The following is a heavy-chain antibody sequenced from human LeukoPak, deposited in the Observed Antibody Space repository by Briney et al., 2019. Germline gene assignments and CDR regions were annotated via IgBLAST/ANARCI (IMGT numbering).Heavy chain of an antibody. V-gene: IGHV4-34*01. CDR3: ARHVWSSSGSEAFDI. CDR2: INHSGST. CDR1: GGSFSGYY. D-gene: IGHD2-15*01. Sequence: SETLSLTCAVYGGSFSGYYWSWIRQPPGKVLEWIGEINHSGSTNYNPSLKSRVTISVDTSKNQFSLKLSSVTAADTAVYYCARHVWSSSGSEAFDIWGQGAMVTVSS. J-gene: IGHJ3*02.